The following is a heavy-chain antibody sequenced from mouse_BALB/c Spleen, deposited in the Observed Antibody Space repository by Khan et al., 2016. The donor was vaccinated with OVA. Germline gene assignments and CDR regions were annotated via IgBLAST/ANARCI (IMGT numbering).Heavy chain of an antibody. J-gene: IGHJ4*01. Sequence: VELVESGAELAKPGASVKMSCKAFGYTFTNYWMHWVKQRPAQGLEWIGYINPSTGNIEYNQKVKDKATLTADKSSSTAYMQLSSLTSEDSAVYDCARRGMITTTGAYYYAMDYWGQGTSVTVSS. CDR3: ARRGMITTTGAYYYAMDY. D-gene: IGHD2-4*01. CDR2: INPSTGNI. V-gene: IGHV1-7*01. CDR1: GYTFTNYW.